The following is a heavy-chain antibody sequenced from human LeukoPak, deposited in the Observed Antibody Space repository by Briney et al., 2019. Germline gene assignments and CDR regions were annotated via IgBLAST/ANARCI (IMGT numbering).Heavy chain of an antibody. CDR2: IHSSEGT. Sequence: SETLSLTCSVTGGSLNGYYWGWIRQPPGKGLECIGYIHSSEGTAHNASLKSRLAISLDTSKNQFSLTLSSVTAADTAVYYCARHVYGEGMVVWGKGTTVTVSS. J-gene: IGHJ6*04. D-gene: IGHD4-17*01. V-gene: IGHV4-59*08. CDR3: ARHVYGEGMVV. CDR1: GGSLNGYY.